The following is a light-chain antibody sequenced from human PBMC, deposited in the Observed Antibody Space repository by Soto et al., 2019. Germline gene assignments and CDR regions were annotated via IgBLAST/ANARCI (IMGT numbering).Light chain of an antibody. CDR3: QSYDSSLSGSI. Sequence: QSALTQPASVSGSPGQSITISCSGTYNLVSWYQQLPGTAPKLLIYGNDNRPSGVPDRFSGSKSGTSASLAITGLQAEDEADYYCQSYDSSLSGSIFGGGTKLTVL. V-gene: IGLV1-40*01. CDR2: GND. J-gene: IGLJ2*01. CDR1: YNL.